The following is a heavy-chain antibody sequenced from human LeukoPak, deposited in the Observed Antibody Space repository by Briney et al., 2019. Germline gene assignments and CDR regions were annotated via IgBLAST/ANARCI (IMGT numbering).Heavy chain of an antibody. V-gene: IGHV3-53*01. CDR2: IYSTGTT. CDR1: GFTVSSNY. J-gene: IGHJ5*02. Sequence: GGSLRLSCAASGFTVSSNYMSWVRQAPGKGLEWVSVIYSTGTTFYADSVKGRFTISRDNSKNTLSLQMNSLRAEDTAVYYCARDNWSDAWGQGTLVTVSS. CDR3: ARDNWSDA.